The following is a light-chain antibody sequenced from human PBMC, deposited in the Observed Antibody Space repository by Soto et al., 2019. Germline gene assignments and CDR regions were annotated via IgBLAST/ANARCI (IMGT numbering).Light chain of an antibody. V-gene: IGKV1-5*01. CDR3: QQYHTYLHT. CDR1: QSISSW. J-gene: IGKJ2*01. CDR2: DAS. Sequence: DIQLTQSPSTLSASVGDRVTITCRASQSISSWLAWYQQKPGKAPNLLIYDASSLESGVPFRFSGSGSGTEFTLTISSLQPDDFATYYCQQYHTYLHTFGQGTKREIK.